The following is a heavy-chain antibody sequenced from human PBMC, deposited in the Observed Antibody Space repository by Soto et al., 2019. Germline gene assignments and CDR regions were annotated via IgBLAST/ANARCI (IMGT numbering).Heavy chain of an antibody. CDR3: ATAGAYYDSSGYPDPFDY. J-gene: IGHJ4*02. CDR1: GFTFSSYA. Sequence: LRLSCAASGFTFSSYAMSWVRQAPGKGLEWVSAISGSGGSTYYADSVKGRFTISRDNSKNTLYLQMNSLRAEDTAVYYCATAGAYYDSSGYPDPFDYWGQGTLVTVSS. CDR2: ISGSGGST. V-gene: IGHV3-23*01. D-gene: IGHD3-22*01.